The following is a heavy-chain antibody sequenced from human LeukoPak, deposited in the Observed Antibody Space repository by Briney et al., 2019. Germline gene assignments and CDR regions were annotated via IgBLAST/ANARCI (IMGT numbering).Heavy chain of an antibody. V-gene: IGHV3-9*01. CDR3: SALKDDILTAQGGY. CDR2: ISWNSGSI. J-gene: IGHJ4*02. CDR1: GFTFDDYA. D-gene: IGHD3-9*01. Sequence: GGSLRLSCAASGFTFDDYAMHWVRQAPGKGLEWVSGISWNSGSIGYADSVKGRFTISRDNAKNSLYLQMNSLRAEDTALYYCSALKDDILTAQGGYWGQGTLVTVSS.